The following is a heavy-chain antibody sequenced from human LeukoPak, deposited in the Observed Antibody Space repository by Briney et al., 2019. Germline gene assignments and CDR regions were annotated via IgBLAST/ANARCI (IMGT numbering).Heavy chain of an antibody. CDR3: ARGRTYYGSGSYYSG. J-gene: IGHJ4*02. V-gene: IGHV4-34*01. CDR2: INHSGST. D-gene: IGHD3-10*01. Sequence: PSETLSLTCAVYGGFFSGYYWSWIRQPPGKGLEWIGEINHSGSTNYNPSLKSRVTISVDTSKNQFSLKLSSVTAADTAVYYCARGRTYYGSGSYYSGWGQGTLVTVSS. CDR1: GGFFSGYY.